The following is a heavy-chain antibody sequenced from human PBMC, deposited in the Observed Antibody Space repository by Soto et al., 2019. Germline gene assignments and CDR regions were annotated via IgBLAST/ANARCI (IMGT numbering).Heavy chain of an antibody. CDR3: ARRRPTGYYNY. V-gene: IGHV3-11*05. CDR2: IGGSSSYT. Sequence: QVQLVESGGDLVKPGGSLRLSCAASGFPSSDYYMSWIRQAPGKGLECVSSIGGSSSYTNNADSVKGRFTISRDNAKNSLYLQMNSLRAEDTAVNYCARRRPTGYYNYWGQGTLVTVSA. D-gene: IGHD3-9*01. CDR1: GFPSSDYY. J-gene: IGHJ4*02.